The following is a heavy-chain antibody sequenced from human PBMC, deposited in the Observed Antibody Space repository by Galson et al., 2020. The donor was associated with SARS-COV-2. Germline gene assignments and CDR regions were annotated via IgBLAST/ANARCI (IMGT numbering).Heavy chain of an antibody. V-gene: IGHV3-7*01. CDR2: IKQDGSEK. CDR3: ARDRLTYCSSTSCSSHYYYYYGMDV. Sequence: GGSLRLSCAASGFTFSSYGMSWVRQAPGKGLAWVANIKQDGSEKYYVDSVKGRFTISRDNAKNSLYLQMNSLRAEDTAVYYCARDRLTYCSSTSCSSHYYYYYGMDVWGQGTTVTVSS. CDR1: GFTFSSYG. J-gene: IGHJ6*02. D-gene: IGHD2-2*01.